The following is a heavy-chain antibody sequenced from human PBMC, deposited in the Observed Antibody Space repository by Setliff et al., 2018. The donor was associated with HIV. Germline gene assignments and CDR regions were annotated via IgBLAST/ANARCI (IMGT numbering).Heavy chain of an antibody. CDR3: ARLFSGSPGDY. D-gene: IGHD3-10*01. Sequence: SETLSLTCTVYGGFIKNSNYYWGWIRQPPGKGLEWIGNIHYSGSTYYNPSLKSRLTISVDTSRNLFSLHLSSVTAADTAVYYCARLFSGSPGDYWGQGTPVTVSS. V-gene: IGHV4-39*01. CDR2: IHYSGST. J-gene: IGHJ4*02. CDR1: GGFIKNSNYY.